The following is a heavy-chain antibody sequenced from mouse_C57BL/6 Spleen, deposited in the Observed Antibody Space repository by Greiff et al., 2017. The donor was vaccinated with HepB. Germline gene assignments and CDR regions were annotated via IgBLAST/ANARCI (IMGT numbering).Heavy chain of an antibody. CDR1: GYTFTSYW. V-gene: IGHV1-59*01. CDR2: IDPSDSYT. J-gene: IGHJ1*03. CDR3: ASDGSTSFDV. D-gene: IGHD1-1*01. Sequence: VQLQQSGAELVRPGTSVKLSCKASGYTFTSYWMHWVKQRPGQGLEWIGVIDPSDSYTNYNQKFKGKATLTVDTSSSTAYMQLSSLTSEDSAVYYCASDGSTSFDVWGTGTTVTVSS.